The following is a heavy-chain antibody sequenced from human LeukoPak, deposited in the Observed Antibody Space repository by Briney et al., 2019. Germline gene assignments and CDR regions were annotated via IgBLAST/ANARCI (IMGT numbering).Heavy chain of an antibody. V-gene: IGHV3-23*01. CDR3: AKRSGYSSTWPFDY. Sequence: PGGSLRLSCAASGFTFSNYDMSWVRQAPGKGLEWVSTISGSGGSTYYADSVKGRFTISRDNSKNTLHLQMDSLRADDTAVYHCAKRSGYSSTWPFDYWGQGTLVTVSS. CDR2: ISGSGGST. J-gene: IGHJ4*02. CDR1: GFTFSNYD. D-gene: IGHD6-13*01.